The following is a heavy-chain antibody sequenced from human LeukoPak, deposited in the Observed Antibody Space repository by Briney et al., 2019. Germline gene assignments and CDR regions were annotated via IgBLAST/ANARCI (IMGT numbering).Heavy chain of an antibody. J-gene: IGHJ5*02. CDR1: GYSFTSYW. V-gene: IGHV5-51*01. CDR3: ARHDPPAIYYDSSAPGFDP. CDR2: IYPGDFDT. Sequence: GESLKISSKGSGYSFTSYWIGWVRQMPGKGLEWMGIIYPGDFDTRYSPSFQGQVTISADKSIGTAYLQWSSLKASDTAMYYCARHDPPAIYYDSSAPGFDPWGQGTLVTVSS. D-gene: IGHD3-22*01.